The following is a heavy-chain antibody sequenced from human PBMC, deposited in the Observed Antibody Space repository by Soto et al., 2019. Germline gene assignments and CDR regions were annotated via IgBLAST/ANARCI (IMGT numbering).Heavy chain of an antibody. V-gene: IGHV1-69*13. CDR2: IIPIFSTA. D-gene: IGHD3-22*01. J-gene: IGHJ6*04. CDR1: GATFSSYA. Sequence: SVKVSCKASGATFSSYAISWVRQAPGQGLEWMGGIIPIFSTANYAQKFQGRVTITADESTSTAYMELSSLRSEDTAVYYCARDLGTYVTMIVVAQQLNHCYYYGIDVCGTGTTRTVSS. CDR3: ARDLGTYVTMIVVAQQLNHCYYYGIDV.